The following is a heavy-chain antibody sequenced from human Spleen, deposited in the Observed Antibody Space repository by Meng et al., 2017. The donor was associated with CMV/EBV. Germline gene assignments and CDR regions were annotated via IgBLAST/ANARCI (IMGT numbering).Heavy chain of an antibody. CDR2: IDYSGNT. D-gene: IGHD2-2*01. CDR3: ARDRVSTVVVPAARAGHYYYYGMDV. Sequence: SETLSLTCPVSGVSISSGSYYWGWIRQPPGKGLEWIGSIDYSGNTYYNPSLKSRVAISVDTSKNQFSLKLNSVTAADTALYYCARDRVSTVVVPAARAGHYYYYGMDVWGQGTTVTVSS. V-gene: IGHV4-39*02. CDR1: GVSISSGSYY. J-gene: IGHJ6*02.